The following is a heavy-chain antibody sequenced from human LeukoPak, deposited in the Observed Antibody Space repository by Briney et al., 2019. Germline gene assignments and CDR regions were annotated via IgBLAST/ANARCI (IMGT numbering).Heavy chain of an antibody. CDR2: IRYDGTKT. V-gene: IGHV3-30*02. CDR1: GFDLRRNG. D-gene: IGHD3-22*01. Sequence: GGSLTLSGAASGFDLRRNGMHWVRQAPGRGLEWVSFIRYDGTKTFYGDSVTGRFTISRDTSKSTLYLQMSSLRPEDTAVYYCATDFDDVNSNYYYIPEYWGQGVLVTVSS. J-gene: IGHJ4*02. CDR3: ATDFDDVNSNYYYIPEY.